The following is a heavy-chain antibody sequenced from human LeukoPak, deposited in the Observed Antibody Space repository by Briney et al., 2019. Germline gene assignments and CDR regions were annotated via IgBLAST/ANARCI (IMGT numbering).Heavy chain of an antibody. V-gene: IGHV1-2*02. CDR3: ARERNSGDYGNAFDV. CDR2: INPKRGVT. J-gene: IGHJ3*01. CDR1: GYTFTDYS. D-gene: IGHD4-17*01. Sequence: ASVKVSCKTSGYTFTDYSIHWIRQAPGQGLEWMGWINPKRGVTTYSQKFQGRVTMTRDTSITTAYMDLSRLRSDDTSIYYCARERNSGDYGNAFDVWGQGTKVTVSS.